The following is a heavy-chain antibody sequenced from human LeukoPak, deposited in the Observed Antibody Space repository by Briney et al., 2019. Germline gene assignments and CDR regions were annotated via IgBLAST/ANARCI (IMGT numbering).Heavy chain of an antibody. D-gene: IGHD2-15*01. V-gene: IGHV3-7*01. J-gene: IGHJ3*02. CDR3: ARSKSWYSTDAFDI. CDR1: GFTVSTYW. CDR2: MKHDGSGK. Sequence: GSLRLSCVASGFTVSTYWMTWVRQAPAKGLEWVANMKHDGSGKYYVYSVKVGFAISRDNAKRSLYLQMNSLRAEDTAVYHCARSKSWYSTDAFDIWGQGRMVTVSS.